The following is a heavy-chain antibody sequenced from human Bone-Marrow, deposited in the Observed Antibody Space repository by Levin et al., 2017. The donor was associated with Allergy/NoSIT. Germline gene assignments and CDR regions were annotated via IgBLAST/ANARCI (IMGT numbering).Heavy chain of an antibody. J-gene: IGHJ4*02. CDR1: GFTFSNYA. D-gene: IGHD2-15*01. V-gene: IGHV3-23*01. CDR2: LSDGGGST. Sequence: GESLKISCAASGFTFSNYAMNWVRQAPGKGLEWVSALSDGGGSTSYADSVKGRFTISRDNSKNTLYLQMNSLRAEDTAVYYCAKDRGGGFDYWGQGTVVTVSS. CDR3: AKDRGGGFDY.